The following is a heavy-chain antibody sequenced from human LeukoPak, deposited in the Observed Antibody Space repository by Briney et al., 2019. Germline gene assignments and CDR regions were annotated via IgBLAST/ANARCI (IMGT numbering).Heavy chain of an antibody. J-gene: IGHJ3*02. CDR3: AKDGYGHYEILTGYYISAFDI. Sequence: GGSLRLSCAASGFTFSSYGMSWVRQAPGKGLEWVSAISGSGGSTYYADSVKGRFTVSRDNSKNTLYLQMDSLRAEDTAVYYCAKDGYGHYEILTGYYISAFDIWGQGTMVTVSS. D-gene: IGHD3-9*01. CDR2: ISGSGGST. CDR1: GFTFSSYG. V-gene: IGHV3-23*01.